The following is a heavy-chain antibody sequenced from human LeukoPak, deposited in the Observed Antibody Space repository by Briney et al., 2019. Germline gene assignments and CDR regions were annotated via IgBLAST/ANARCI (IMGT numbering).Heavy chain of an antibody. D-gene: IGHD5-18*01. CDR2: INPNSGGT. Sequence: ASVKVSCKASGYTFTGYYMHWVRQAPGQGLEWMGWINPNSGGTNYAQKFQGRVTMTRDTSISTAYMEPSRLRSDDTAVYYCARDRSPAPGRSYGRGHFDYWGQGTLVTVSS. J-gene: IGHJ4*02. CDR1: GYTFTGYY. V-gene: IGHV1-2*02. CDR3: ARDRSPAPGRSYGRGHFDY.